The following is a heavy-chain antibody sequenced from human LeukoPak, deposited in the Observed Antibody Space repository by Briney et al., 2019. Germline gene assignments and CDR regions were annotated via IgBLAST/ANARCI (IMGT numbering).Heavy chain of an antibody. V-gene: IGHV1-69*13. D-gene: IGHD2-2*01. J-gene: IGHJ4*02. CDR1: GYTFTGYY. CDR2: IIPIFGTA. CDR3: ARASGVPAATPDTSPFDY. Sequence: ASVKVSCKASGYTFTGYYMHWVRQAPGQGLEWMGGIIPIFGTANYAQKFQGRVTITADESTSTAYMELSSLRSEDTTAYYCARASGVPAATPDTSPFDYWGQGTLVTVSS.